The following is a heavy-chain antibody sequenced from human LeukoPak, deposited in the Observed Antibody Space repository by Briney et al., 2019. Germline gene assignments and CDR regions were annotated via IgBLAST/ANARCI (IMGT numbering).Heavy chain of an antibody. CDR1: GFTVSSNY. J-gene: IGHJ6*04. Sequence: GGSLRLSCAASGFTVSSNYMSWVRHAPGKGLEWVSVIYSGGSTYYADSVKGRFTISRDNSKNTLYLQMNSLRAEDTAVYYCARDSRGDGDYGFRLQHYYGMDVWGEGTTVTVSS. CDR3: ARDSRGDGDYGFRLQHYYGMDV. V-gene: IGHV3-66*01. D-gene: IGHD4-17*01. CDR2: IYSGGST.